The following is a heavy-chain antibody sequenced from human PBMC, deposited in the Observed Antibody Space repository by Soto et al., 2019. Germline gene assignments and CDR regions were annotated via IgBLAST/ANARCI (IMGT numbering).Heavy chain of an antibody. V-gene: IGHV3-30-3*01. Sequence: GGSLRLSCAASGFTFSSYAMHWVRQAPGKGLEWVAVISYDGSNKYYADSVKGRFTISRDNSKNTLYLQMNSLRAEDTAVYYCARDVYYYGSGSYYYYYGMDVWGQGTTVTVSS. J-gene: IGHJ6*02. D-gene: IGHD3-10*01. CDR3: ARDVYYYGSGSYYYYYGMDV. CDR1: GFTFSSYA. CDR2: ISYDGSNK.